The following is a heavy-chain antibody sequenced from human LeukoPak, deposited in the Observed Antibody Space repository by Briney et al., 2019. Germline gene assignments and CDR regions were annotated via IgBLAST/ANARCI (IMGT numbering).Heavy chain of an antibody. CDR3: ARGFVLNYAFDI. V-gene: IGHV4-31*03. J-gene: IGHJ3*02. CDR2: IYYSGST. Sequence: SETLSLTCTVSGVSISSGGYYWSWIRQHPGKGLEWIGYIYYSGSTYYNPSLKSRVTISVDTSKNQFSLKLSSVTAADTAVYYCARGFVLNYAFDIWGQGTMVTVSS. CDR1: GVSISSGGYY.